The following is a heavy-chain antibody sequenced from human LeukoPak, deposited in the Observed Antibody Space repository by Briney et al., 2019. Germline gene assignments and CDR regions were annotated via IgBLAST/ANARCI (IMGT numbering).Heavy chain of an antibody. J-gene: IGHJ4*02. CDR1: GFTFSTYS. CDR2: IRSDGSNK. D-gene: IGHD6-6*01. V-gene: IGHV3-30*02. Sequence: TGGSLRLSCEASGFTFSTYSMHWVRQAPGKGLEWVAFIRSDGSNKYYADSVKGRFTIARDNSKNTLYVQMNSLRAEDTAIYYCAKALSYVRAAPRPDGLDFWGQGTLVTVSS. CDR3: AKALSYVRAAPRPDGLDF.